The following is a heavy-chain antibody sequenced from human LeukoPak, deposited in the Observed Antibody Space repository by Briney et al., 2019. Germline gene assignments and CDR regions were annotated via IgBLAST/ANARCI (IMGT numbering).Heavy chain of an antibody. CDR1: GFTFTRLW. Sequence: PGGSLRLYCAAYGFTFTRLWMGWVRQAPGKGLEWVASVKKDRNQYSVDSVKGRFIIYGENARNSQSLQMSSLRVEDTAIYFCARVPDYGDRLDYFDYWGQGTLVTVSS. J-gene: IGHJ4*02. CDR3: ARVPDYGDRLDYFDY. V-gene: IGHV3-7*01. D-gene: IGHD4-17*01. CDR2: VKKDRNQ.